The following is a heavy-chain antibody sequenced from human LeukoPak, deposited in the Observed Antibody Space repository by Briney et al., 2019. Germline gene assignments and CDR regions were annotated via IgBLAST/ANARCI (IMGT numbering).Heavy chain of an antibody. Sequence: GESLKISCKGSGYSFTSYWISWVRQMPGKGLEWMGRIDPSDSYTNYSPSFQGHVTISADKSISTAYLQWSSLKASDTAMYYCARSGGGYCSSTSCYVYYYYGMGVWGQGTTVTVSS. CDR2: IDPSDSYT. CDR1: GYSFTSYW. CDR3: ARSGGGYCSSTSCYVYYYYGMGV. J-gene: IGHJ6*02. D-gene: IGHD2-2*01. V-gene: IGHV5-10-1*01.